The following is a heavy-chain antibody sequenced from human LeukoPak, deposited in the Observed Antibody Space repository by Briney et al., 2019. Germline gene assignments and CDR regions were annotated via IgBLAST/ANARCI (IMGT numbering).Heavy chain of an antibody. D-gene: IGHD3-16*01. V-gene: IGHV3-72*01. CDR1: GFTFSDHY. J-gene: IGHJ5*02. CDR2: IRDKGQSYTT. CDR3: TRGLMGADSGLDP. Sequence: GGSLRLSCAASGFTFSDHYMDWVRQAPGKGLEWVGRIRDKGQSYTTEYGASVRGRFIISRDDSKNSLYLQMNNLKSEDTAVYCCTRGLMGADSGLDPRGQGTLVTVSS.